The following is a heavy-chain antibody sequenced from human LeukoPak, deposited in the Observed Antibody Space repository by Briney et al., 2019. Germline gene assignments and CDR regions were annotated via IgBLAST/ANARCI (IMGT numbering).Heavy chain of an antibody. Sequence: GGSLRLSCAASGFTFSSYAMHWVRQAPGKGLEYVSAISSNGGSTYYADSVKGRFTISRDNSKNTLYLQMGSLRAEDMAMYYCARGMEYCSSTSCSLDAFDIWGQGTMVTVSS. CDR3: ARGMEYCSSTSCSLDAFDI. V-gene: IGHV3-64*02. D-gene: IGHD2-2*01. CDR2: ISSNGGST. J-gene: IGHJ3*02. CDR1: GFTFSSYA.